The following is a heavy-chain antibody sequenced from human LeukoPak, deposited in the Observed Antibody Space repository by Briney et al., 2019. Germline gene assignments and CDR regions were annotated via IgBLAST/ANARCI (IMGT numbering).Heavy chain of an antibody. V-gene: IGHV4-39*02. J-gene: IGHJ4*02. CDR1: GGSISSSDSY. CDR3: ARGSNDYVWGSYRYLALYYFDY. D-gene: IGHD3-16*02. CDR2: ICFSRTT. Sequence: PSETLSLTCTVSGGSISSSDSYWAWVRQPPGKGREWIGSICFSRTTYYNPSLKSRVTMSIDTSKNHFSLKLSSVTAADTAVYYCARGSNDYVWGSYRYLALYYFDYWGQGTLVTVSS.